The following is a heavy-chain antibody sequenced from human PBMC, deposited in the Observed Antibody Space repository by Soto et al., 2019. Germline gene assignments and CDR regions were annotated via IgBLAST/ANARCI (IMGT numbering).Heavy chain of an antibody. D-gene: IGHD6-13*01. V-gene: IGHV1-3*01. CDR2: INAGNGDT. Sequence: QVQLVQSGAEVKKPGASVKVSCKTSGYTFTTYAMHWVRQAPGQRLEWMGWINAGNGDTKYSLKFQGRVTITWDTCASTAYMEMSSLRLEDTAVFYCARVGSSRWYDVGDYWGKGTLVTVSS. CDR1: GYTFTTYA. CDR3: ARVGSSRWYDVGDY. J-gene: IGHJ4*02.